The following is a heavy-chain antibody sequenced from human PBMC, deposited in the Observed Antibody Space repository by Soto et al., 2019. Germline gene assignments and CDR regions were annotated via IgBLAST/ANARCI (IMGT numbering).Heavy chain of an antibody. CDR2: IRSKAYNYAT. V-gene: IGHV3-73*01. CDR3: MSDPSWSGDAFDL. J-gene: IGHJ3*01. Sequence: GGSLRLSCAASGFNFSGSVIHLVRQASGKGLECVCRIRSKAYNYATAYAASVEGRFTVSRDDSRSTLYLHMNSLKAEDTAVYYGMSDPSWSGDAFDLWGQGTRVTVSS. D-gene: IGHD3-10*01. CDR1: GFNFSGSV.